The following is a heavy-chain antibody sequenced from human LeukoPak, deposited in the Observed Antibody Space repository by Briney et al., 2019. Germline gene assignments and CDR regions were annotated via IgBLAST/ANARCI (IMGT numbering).Heavy chain of an antibody. J-gene: IGHJ5*02. CDR1: GGSISSSSYY. Sequence: PSETLSLTCTVSGGSISSSSYYWGWIRQPPGKGLEWIGSIYYSGSTYYNPSLKSRVTISVDTSKNQFSLKLSSVTAADTAVYYCARDDLYSSGWSPTFDPWGQGTLVTVSS. V-gene: IGHV4-39*02. CDR2: IYYSGST. D-gene: IGHD6-19*01. CDR3: ARDDLYSSGWSPTFDP.